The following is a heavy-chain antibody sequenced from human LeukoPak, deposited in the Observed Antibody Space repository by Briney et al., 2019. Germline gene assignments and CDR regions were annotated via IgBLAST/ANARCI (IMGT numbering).Heavy chain of an antibody. CDR1: GGSISSYY. J-gene: IGHJ6*02. CDR3: ARDRGGSYQTPFYYYYGMDV. D-gene: IGHD1-26*01. Sequence: SETLSLTCTVSGGSISSYYWSWIRQPPGKRLEWIGYIYYSGSTNYNPSLKSRVTISVDTSKNQFSLKLSSVTAADTAVYYCARDRGGSYQTPFYYYYGMDVWGQGTTVTVSS. V-gene: IGHV4-59*01. CDR2: IYYSGST.